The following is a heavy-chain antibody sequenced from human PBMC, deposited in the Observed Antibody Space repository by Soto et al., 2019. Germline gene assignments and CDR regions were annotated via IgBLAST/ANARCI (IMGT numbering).Heavy chain of an antibody. D-gene: IGHD2-8*01. Sequence: GGSLRLSCVASGFAFQTYTMEWLRQPPGKGLEWVSSITISGNYIYYADSVKGRFTISRDNGRNSVYLQMNSLRAEDTAVYYCAKVGVLRTNFRWFDLWGQGTLVTVSS. CDR3: AKVGVLRTNFRWFDL. CDR2: ITISGNYI. J-gene: IGHJ5*02. CDR1: GFAFQTYT. V-gene: IGHV3-21*01.